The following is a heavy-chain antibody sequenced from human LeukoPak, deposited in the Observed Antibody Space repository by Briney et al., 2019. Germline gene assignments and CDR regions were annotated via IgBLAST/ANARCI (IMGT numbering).Heavy chain of an antibody. Sequence: SETLSLTCAVYGGSFSGYYWSWIRQPPGKGLEWIGEINHSGSTNCSPSLKSRVTISVDTSKNQFSLKLTSVTAADTAVYYCARGYGSGSYFHYWGQGTVDTVSS. CDR3: ARGYGSGSYFHY. D-gene: IGHD3-10*01. V-gene: IGHV4-34*01. CDR1: GGSFSGYY. CDR2: INHSGST. J-gene: IGHJ4*02.